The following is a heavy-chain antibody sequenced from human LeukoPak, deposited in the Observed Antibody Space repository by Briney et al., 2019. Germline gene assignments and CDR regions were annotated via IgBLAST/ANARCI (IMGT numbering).Heavy chain of an antibody. CDR1: GFTFSGSA. CDR2: VSNSGDYI. V-gene: IGHV3-21*06. CDR3: ARALIGYYFDY. Sequence: PGGSLRLSCAASGFTFSGSAMHWVRQAPGKGLEWVSSVSNSGDYIHYADSVKGRFTISRDNSKNSLYLQMNSLRAEDTAVYYCARALIGYYFDYWGQGTLVTVSS. J-gene: IGHJ4*02. D-gene: IGHD2-8*01.